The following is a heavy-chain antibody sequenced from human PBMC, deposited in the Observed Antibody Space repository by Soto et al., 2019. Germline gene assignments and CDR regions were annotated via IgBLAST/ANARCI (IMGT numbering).Heavy chain of an antibody. Sequence: SETLSLTCTVSGGSISSYYWSWIRQPPGKGLEWIGYVYYNGNTNYNPSLKSRVTISLDTSKNQFSLKLSSVTAADTAVYSCAGHYSVGYYYYMDVWGKGTTVTVSS. J-gene: IGHJ6*03. D-gene: IGHD6-13*01. V-gene: IGHV4-59*08. CDR3: AGHYSVGYYYYMDV. CDR1: GGSISSYY. CDR2: VYYNGNT.